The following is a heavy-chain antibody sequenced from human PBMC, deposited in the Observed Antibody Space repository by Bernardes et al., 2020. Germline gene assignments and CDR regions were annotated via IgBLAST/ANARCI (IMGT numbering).Heavy chain of an antibody. V-gene: IGHV3-53*01. CDR3: ARGSSLDS. CDR1: GFIFNTDY. CDR2: MFSGGRT. J-gene: IGHJ4*02. D-gene: IGHD1-26*01. Sequence: GGSLRLSCAASGFIFNTDYMSWVRQAPGKGLEWVSIMFSGGRTYYADSVKGRFSVSRDSSKNTLLLQMDTLRVDDTAVYYCARGSSLDSWGQGTLVTVSS.